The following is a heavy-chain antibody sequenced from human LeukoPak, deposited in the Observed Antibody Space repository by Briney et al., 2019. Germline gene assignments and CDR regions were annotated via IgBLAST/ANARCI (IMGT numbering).Heavy chain of an antibody. Sequence: SETLSLTCAVYGGSFSGYYWRWIRQPPGKGLEWIGEINHSGSTNYNPSLKSRVTISVDTSKNQFSLKLSSVTAADTAVYYCARADYGLKNYFDYWGQGTLVTVSS. CDR3: ARADYGLKNYFDY. D-gene: IGHD4-17*01. V-gene: IGHV4-34*01. CDR1: GGSFSGYY. CDR2: INHSGST. J-gene: IGHJ4*02.